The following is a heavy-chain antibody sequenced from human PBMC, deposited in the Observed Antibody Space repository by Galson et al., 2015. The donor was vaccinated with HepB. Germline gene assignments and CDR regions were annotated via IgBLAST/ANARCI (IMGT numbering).Heavy chain of an antibody. CDR1: GFTFSSYA. D-gene: IGHD5-24*01. CDR3: ARDPDGYNHYFDY. CDR2: ISYDENNK. V-gene: IGHV3-30*04. Sequence: SLRLSCAASGFTFSSYAMHWVRQAPGKGLEWVAIISYDENNKYYADSVKGRFTIARDNSQNTLFLQMNSLRAEDTAIYYCARDPDGYNHYFDYWGQGTLVTVSS. J-gene: IGHJ4*02.